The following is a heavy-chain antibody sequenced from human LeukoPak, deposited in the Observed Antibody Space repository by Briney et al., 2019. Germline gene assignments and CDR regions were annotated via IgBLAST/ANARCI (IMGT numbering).Heavy chain of an antibody. CDR1: GGSITRYY. V-gene: IGHV4-59*01. J-gene: IGHJ6*02. CDR3: ARDGRSSTSCYSDYYYGMDV. D-gene: IGHD2-2*01. Sequence: SETLSLTCTVSGGSITRYYWTWIRQPPGKGLEWIGYIFSNGSTNYNPSLKSRVAISLDTSKRQFSLRLTSVTAADTAVYYCARDGRSSTSCYSDYYYGMDVWGQGTTVTVSS. CDR2: IFSNGST.